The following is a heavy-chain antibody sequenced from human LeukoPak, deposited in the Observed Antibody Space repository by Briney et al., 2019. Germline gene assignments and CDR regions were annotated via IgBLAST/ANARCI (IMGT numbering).Heavy chain of an antibody. Sequence: SETLSLTCTVSGGSISSYYWSWIRQPPGKGLEWIGYIYYSGSTNYNPSLKSRVTISVDTSKNQFSLKLSSVTPEDTAMYYCARDYQWLDYWGQGTLVTVSS. CDR1: GGSISSYY. CDR3: ARDYQWLDY. D-gene: IGHD6-19*01. CDR2: IYYSGST. J-gene: IGHJ4*02. V-gene: IGHV4-59*12.